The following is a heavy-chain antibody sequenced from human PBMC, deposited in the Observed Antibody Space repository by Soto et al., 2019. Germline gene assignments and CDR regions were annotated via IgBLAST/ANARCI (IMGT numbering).Heavy chain of an antibody. CDR3: ARDWGSNYYDSSGPYNWFAP. D-gene: IGHD3-22*01. J-gene: IGHJ5*02. Sequence: PSETLSLTCTVSGGSISSGGYYWSWIRQHPGKGLEWIGYIYYSGSTYYNPSLKSRVTISVDTSKNQFSLKLSSVTAADTAVYYCARDWGSNYYDSSGPYNWFAPWGQGTLVTVSS. CDR1: GGSISSGGYY. CDR2: IYYSGST. V-gene: IGHV4-31*03.